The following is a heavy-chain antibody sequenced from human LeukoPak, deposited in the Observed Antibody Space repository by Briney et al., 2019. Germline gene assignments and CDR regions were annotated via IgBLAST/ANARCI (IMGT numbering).Heavy chain of an antibody. Sequence: EASVKVSCKASGHTFTSYVMHWVRQAPGQRLEWMGCINDGNGNTKYSQEFQSRVTITRDTSASTAYMELSSLRSEDMAVYYCARGAKFRSYGSGTYYTSLPFDPWGQGTLVTVSS. CDR2: INDGNGNT. CDR3: ARGAKFRSYGSGTYYTSLPFDP. V-gene: IGHV1-3*03. CDR1: GHTFTSYV. J-gene: IGHJ5*02. D-gene: IGHD3-10*01.